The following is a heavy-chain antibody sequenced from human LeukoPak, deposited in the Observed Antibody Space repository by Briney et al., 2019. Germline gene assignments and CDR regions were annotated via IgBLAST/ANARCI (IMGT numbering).Heavy chain of an antibody. V-gene: IGHV1-3*01. CDR2: INAGNGNT. Sequence: ASVKVSCKASGYTFTSYAMHWVRQAPGQRLEWMGWINAGNGNTKYSQKFQGRVTITRDTSASTAYMELSRLRSDDTAVYYCARDSATVTTPYFDYWGQGTLVTVSS. CDR1: GYTFTSYA. CDR3: ARDSATVTTPYFDY. D-gene: IGHD4-17*01. J-gene: IGHJ4*02.